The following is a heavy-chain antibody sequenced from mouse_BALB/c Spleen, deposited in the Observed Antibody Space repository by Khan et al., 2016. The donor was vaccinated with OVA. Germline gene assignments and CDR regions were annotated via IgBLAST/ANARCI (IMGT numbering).Heavy chain of an antibody. D-gene: IGHD1-3*01. J-gene: IGHJ3*01. V-gene: IGHV1-5*01. CDR2: IYPGNSDT. CDR3: ARRCYSSVAY. CDR1: GYSFTSYL. Sequence: VQLQQSGTVLARPGASVKMSCKASGYSFTSYLIHWVKQRPGQGLEWLGDIYPGNSDTTYNQKFKDKAKLIAGTSANTAYMELSSLTNEDSAVDKCARRCYSSVAYWGQGTLVTVSA.